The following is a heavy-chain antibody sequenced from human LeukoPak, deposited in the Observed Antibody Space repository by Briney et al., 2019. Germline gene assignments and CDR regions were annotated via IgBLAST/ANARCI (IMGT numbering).Heavy chain of an antibody. CDR1: GITFSNAW. J-gene: IGHJ4*02. Sequence: GGSLRLSCAASGITFSNAWMSWVRQAPGKGLEWVGRIKSKNDGGTTDYAAPVKGRFTISRDDSKKTLYLQMNSLRSEDTAVYYCAKHRRYCSSTSCYTFDYWGQGTLVTVSS. CDR3: AKHRRYCSSTSCYTFDY. V-gene: IGHV3-15*01. CDR2: IKSKNDGGTT. D-gene: IGHD2-2*02.